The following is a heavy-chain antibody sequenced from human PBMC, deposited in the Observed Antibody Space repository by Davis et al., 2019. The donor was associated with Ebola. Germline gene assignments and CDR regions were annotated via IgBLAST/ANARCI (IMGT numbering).Heavy chain of an antibody. CDR3: ARRGSNSRSFDI. D-gene: IGHD4/OR15-4a*01. J-gene: IGHJ3*02. Sequence: PGGSLRLSCQGSGNTLTNSWLAWVRQQPGKGLEWMGIIYPGDSDTRYGPSFQVQVTISADKSISTAYLQWSSLKASDTAIYYCARRGSNSRSFDIWGQGTMVTVSS. CDR1: GNTLTNSW. V-gene: IGHV5-51*01. CDR2: IYPGDSDT.